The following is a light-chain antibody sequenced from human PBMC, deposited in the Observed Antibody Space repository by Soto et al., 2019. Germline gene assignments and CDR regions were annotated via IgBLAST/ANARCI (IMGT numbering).Light chain of an antibody. CDR1: SSDVGAYNY. Sequence: QSALTQPPSASGSLGQSVTISCTGTSSDVGAYNYVSWYQQHPGKAPKLMIYEVSNRPSGVSNRFSGSKSGNTASLTISGLQAEDEADYYCSSYTSSSPLFGGGTKLTVL. J-gene: IGLJ2*01. CDR3: SSYTSSSPL. V-gene: IGLV2-14*01. CDR2: EVS.